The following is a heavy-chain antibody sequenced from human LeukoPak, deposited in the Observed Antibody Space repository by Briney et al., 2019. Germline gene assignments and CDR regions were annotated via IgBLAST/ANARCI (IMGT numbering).Heavy chain of an antibody. Sequence: ETSETLSLTCTVSGGSISSYYWSWIRQPPGKGLEWIGYIYYSGSTNYNPSLKSRVTISVDTSKNQFSLKLSSVTAADTAVYYCARHSYCSSTSCYPYYFDYWGQGTLATVSS. V-gene: IGHV4-59*08. CDR2: IYYSGST. CDR3: ARHSYCSSTSCYPYYFDY. CDR1: GGSISSYY. J-gene: IGHJ4*02. D-gene: IGHD2-2*01.